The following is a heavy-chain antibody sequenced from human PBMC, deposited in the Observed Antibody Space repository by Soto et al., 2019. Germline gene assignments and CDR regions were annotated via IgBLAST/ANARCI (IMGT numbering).Heavy chain of an antibody. CDR3: ARDYGDYDAFDI. Sequence: SETLSLTCTVSGGSISSYYWIWIRQPPVNGLEFIGYIYYIFSTNYNPSLKSRFTISLYTSKNHFSLKLISVTAADTAVYYCARDYGDYDAFDIWGQGTMVTVSS. V-gene: IGHV4-59*01. CDR1: GGSISSYY. J-gene: IGHJ3*02. D-gene: IGHD4-17*01. CDR2: IYYIFST.